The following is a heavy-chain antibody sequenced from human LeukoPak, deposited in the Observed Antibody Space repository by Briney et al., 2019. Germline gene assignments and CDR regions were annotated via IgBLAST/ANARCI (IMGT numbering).Heavy chain of an antibody. V-gene: IGHV4-61*01. CDR3: ARSVVRGEEFFDY. Sequence: IPSETLSLTCTVSGGSVSSGSYYWSWIRQPPGKGLEWIGYIYYSGSTNYNPSLKSRVTISVDTSKNQFSLKLSSVTAADTGIYYCARSVVRGEEFFDYWGQGALVTVSS. CDR2: IYYSGST. D-gene: IGHD2-21*01. CDR1: GGSVSSGSYY. J-gene: IGHJ4*02.